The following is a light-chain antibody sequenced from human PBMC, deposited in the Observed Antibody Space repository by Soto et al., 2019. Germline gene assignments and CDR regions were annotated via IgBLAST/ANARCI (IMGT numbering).Light chain of an antibody. CDR2: GSS. CDR3: QQYGSSPST. Sequence: EIVLTQSPGTLSLSPGERATLSCRASQIVTASYLAWYQQRPGQAPRLLMYGSSGRATGTPDRFSGSGSGTDFTLTISRLEPEDFAVYYCQQYGSSPSTFGQGTKVDIK. J-gene: IGKJ2*01. CDR1: QIVTASY. V-gene: IGKV3-20*01.